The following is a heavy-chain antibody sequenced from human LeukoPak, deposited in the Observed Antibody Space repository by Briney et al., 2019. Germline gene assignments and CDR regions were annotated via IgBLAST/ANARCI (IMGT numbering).Heavy chain of an antibody. Sequence: GRSPRLSCAASGFTFSSYAMHWVRQAPGKGLEWVAVISYDGSNKYYADSVKGRFTISRDNSKNTLYLQMNSLRAEDTAVYYCARGAPSYYYDSSGYLFGDYWGQGTLVTVSS. J-gene: IGHJ4*02. CDR2: ISYDGSNK. D-gene: IGHD3-22*01. V-gene: IGHV3-30*04. CDR3: ARGAPSYYYDSSGYLFGDY. CDR1: GFTFSSYA.